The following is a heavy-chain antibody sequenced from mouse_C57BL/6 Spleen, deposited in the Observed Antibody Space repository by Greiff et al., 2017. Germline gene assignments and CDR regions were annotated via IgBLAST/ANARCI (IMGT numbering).Heavy chain of an antibody. J-gene: IGHJ2*01. Sequence: EVQRVESGGDLVKPGGSLKLSCAASGFTFSSYGMSWVRQTPDKRLEWVATISSGGSYTYYPDSVKGRFTISRDNAKNTLYLQMSSLKSEDTAMYYCARKGDYYGSGFDYWGQGTTLTVSS. CDR1: GFTFSSYG. CDR3: ARKGDYYGSGFDY. CDR2: ISSGGSYT. D-gene: IGHD1-1*01. V-gene: IGHV5-6*01.